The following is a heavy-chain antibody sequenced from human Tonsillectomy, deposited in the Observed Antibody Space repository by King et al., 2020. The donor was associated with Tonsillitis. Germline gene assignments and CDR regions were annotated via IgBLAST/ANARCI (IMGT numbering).Heavy chain of an antibody. Sequence: QLVQSGAEVKEPGASLKVSCKASGYSFTNYYMHWVRQAPGRRLEWMGLINPSGTGTGYAQNFQGRITMTRDMSTGTDYMELSSLRSDDTAVYYCAREGGSFRHFDLWGRGTLVTVSS. D-gene: IGHD2/OR15-2a*01. CDR2: INPSGTGT. V-gene: IGHV1-46*01. CDR3: AREGGSFRHFDL. J-gene: IGHJ2*01. CDR1: GYSFTNYY.